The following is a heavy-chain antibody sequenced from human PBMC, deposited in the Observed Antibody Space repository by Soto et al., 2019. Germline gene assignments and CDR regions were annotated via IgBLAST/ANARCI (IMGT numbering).Heavy chain of an antibody. Sequence: QLLESGPGLVKPSETLSLTCTVSGGSISSSSYYWGWIRQPPGKGLEWIGSIYYSGSTYYNPSLKSRVTISVDTSKNQFSLKLSSVTAADTAVYYCARWGDGYNPPHYWGQGTLVTVSS. V-gene: IGHV4-39*01. D-gene: IGHD5-12*01. J-gene: IGHJ4*02. CDR1: GGSISSSSYY. CDR3: ARWGDGYNPPHY. CDR2: IYYSGST.